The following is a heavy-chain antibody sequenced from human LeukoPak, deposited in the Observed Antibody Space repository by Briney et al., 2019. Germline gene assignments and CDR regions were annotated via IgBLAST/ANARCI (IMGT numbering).Heavy chain of an antibody. CDR3: ARHGVAATPGNAFDI. CDR1: GYSFTSYW. Sequence: GESLKISCKGSGYSFTSYWIGWVRQMPGKGLEWIGIIYPGDSDTRYSPSFQGQVTISADKSISTAYLQWSSLKASDTAMYYCARHGVAATPGNAFDIWGQGTMVTVSS. D-gene: IGHD2-15*01. CDR2: IYPGDSDT. J-gene: IGHJ3*02. V-gene: IGHV5-51*01.